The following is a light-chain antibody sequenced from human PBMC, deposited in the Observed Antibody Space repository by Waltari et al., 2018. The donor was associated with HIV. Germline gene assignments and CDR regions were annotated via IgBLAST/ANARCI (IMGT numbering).Light chain of an antibody. J-gene: IGLJ1*01. CDR2: EGS. V-gene: IGLV2-23*01. Sequence: QSALTQPASVSGSHGQSITISCTGTSSDVGSYNLVSWYPQHPGKAPKVMIYEGSKRPSGVSNRFSGSKSGNTASLTISGLQAEDEADYYCCSYTGSSTRRPYVFGTGTKVTVL. CDR3: CSYTGSSTRRPYV. CDR1: SSDVGSYNL.